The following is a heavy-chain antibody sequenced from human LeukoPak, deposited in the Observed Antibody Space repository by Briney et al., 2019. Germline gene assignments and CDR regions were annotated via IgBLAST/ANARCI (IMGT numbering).Heavy chain of an antibody. CDR2: IKQDGSEK. V-gene: IGHV3-7*01. Sequence: GGSLRLSCAASGFTFSSYWMSWVRQAPGKGLEWVANIKQDGSEKYYVDSVKGRFTISRDNAKNSLYLQMNSLRAEDTAVYYCARDGRSTYYYGMDVWGQGTTVTVSS. CDR1: GFTFSSYW. D-gene: IGHD5/OR15-5a*01. J-gene: IGHJ6*02. CDR3: ARDGRSTYYYGMDV.